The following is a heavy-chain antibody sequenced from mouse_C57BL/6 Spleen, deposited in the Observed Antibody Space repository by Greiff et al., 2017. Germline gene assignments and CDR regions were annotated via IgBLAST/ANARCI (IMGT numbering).Heavy chain of an antibody. CDR2: IYPGDGDT. CDR1: GYAFSSSW. D-gene: IGHD2-3*01. Sequence: VQLQQSGPELVKPGASVKISCKASGYAFSSSWMNWVKQRPGKGLEWIGRIYPGDGDTNYNGKFKGNATLTADKSSSTAYMQLSSLTSEDSAVYFCARGDGPMDYWGQGTSVTVSS. V-gene: IGHV1-82*01. J-gene: IGHJ4*01. CDR3: ARGDGPMDY.